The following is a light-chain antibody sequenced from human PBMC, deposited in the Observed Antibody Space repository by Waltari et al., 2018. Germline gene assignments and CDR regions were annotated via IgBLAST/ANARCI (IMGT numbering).Light chain of an antibody. CDR1: QTISIY. CDR3: QQSYSAPPT. J-gene: IGKJ2*01. V-gene: IGKV1-39*01. Sequence: DIQMTQSPSSLSASVGGRVTITCRASQTISIYLNWYQQKPGRAPNLLIYAASSLQSGVPSRFSGSGSGTDFTLTISSLQPEDFATYYCQQSYSAPPTFGQGTKLEI. CDR2: AAS.